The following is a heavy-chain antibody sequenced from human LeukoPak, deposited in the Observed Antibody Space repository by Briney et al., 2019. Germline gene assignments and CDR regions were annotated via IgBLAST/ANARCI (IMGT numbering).Heavy chain of an antibody. Sequence: SETLSLTCTVSGGSISNSSYYWGWIRQPPGKGLEWIGSIYYSGSTYYNPSLKSRVTISVDTSKNQFSLKLSSVTAADTAVYYCARQSSITMIVVVITTSGYFQHWGQGTLVTVSS. J-gene: IGHJ1*01. CDR2: IYYSGST. CDR3: ARQSSITMIVVVITTSGYFQH. D-gene: IGHD3-22*01. CDR1: GGSISNSSYY. V-gene: IGHV4-39*01.